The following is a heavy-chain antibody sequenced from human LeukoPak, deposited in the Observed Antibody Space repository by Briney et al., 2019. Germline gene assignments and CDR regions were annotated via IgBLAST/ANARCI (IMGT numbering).Heavy chain of an antibody. D-gene: IGHD3-10*02. V-gene: IGHV3-48*01. CDR1: GFTFNTYN. Sequence: GGSLRLSCTASGFTFNTYNMNWVRQAPGKGLEWISYITSGSTTTDYADSVKGRFTISRNNAENSLYLQMNSLRAEDTAVYYCARSGAYDVHNHWGQGAQVTVSS. CDR2: ITSGSTTT. CDR3: ARSGAYDVHNH. J-gene: IGHJ5*02.